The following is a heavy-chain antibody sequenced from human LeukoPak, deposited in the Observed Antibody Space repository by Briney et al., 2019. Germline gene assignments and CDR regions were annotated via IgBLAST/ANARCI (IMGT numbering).Heavy chain of an antibody. D-gene: IGHD3-16*01. CDR2: INHSGST. CDR3: TRQGGFDY. Sequence: GSLRLSCEASGSTFFSYWMSWVRQAPGKGLEWIGEINHSGSTNYNPSLKSRVTISVDTSKNQFSLKLSSVTAADTAVYYCTRQGGFDYWGQGTLVTVSS. J-gene: IGHJ4*02. CDR1: GSTFFSYW. V-gene: IGHV4-34*01.